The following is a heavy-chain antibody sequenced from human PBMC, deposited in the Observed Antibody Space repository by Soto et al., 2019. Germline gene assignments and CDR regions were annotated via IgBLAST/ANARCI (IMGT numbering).Heavy chain of an antibody. CDR3: ARGHYDILTGANAFDI. J-gene: IGHJ3*02. CDR1: GYTFTSYD. D-gene: IGHD3-9*01. V-gene: IGHV1-8*01. CDR2: MNPNSGNT. Sequence: GASVKVSCKASGYTFTSYDINWVRQATGQGLEWMGWMNPNSGNTGYAQKFQGRVTMTRNTSISTAYMELSSLRPEDTAVYYCARGHYDILTGANAFDIWGQGTMVTVSS.